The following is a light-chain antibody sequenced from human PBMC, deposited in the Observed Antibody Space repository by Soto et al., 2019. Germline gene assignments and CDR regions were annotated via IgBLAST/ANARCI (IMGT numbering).Light chain of an antibody. CDR2: ADT. V-gene: IGLV1-40*01. J-gene: IGLJ3*02. CDR1: SSNIGAGYD. Sequence: QSVLTQPPSVSGAPGQRITISCTGSSSNIGAGYDVHWYRQLPGTAPKLLIFADTKRPSGVPDRFSGSKSGTSASLAITGLRSEDEADYYCAAWDDSLSGWVFGGGTKVTVL. CDR3: AAWDDSLSGWV.